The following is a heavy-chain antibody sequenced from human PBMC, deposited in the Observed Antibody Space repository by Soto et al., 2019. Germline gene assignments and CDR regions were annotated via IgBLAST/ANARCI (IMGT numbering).Heavy chain of an antibody. D-gene: IGHD5-12*01. CDR1: GFSLSTSGVG. CDR3: AHSIVATIRSSDNWFDP. J-gene: IGHJ5*02. CDR2: IDCNDDK. V-gene: IGHV2-5*01. Sequence: SGPTLVNPTQTLTLTCTFSGFSLSTSGVGVGWIRQPPGKALEWLALIDCNDDKRYSPSLXISLTITKDTAKKQVVLTMTNLDPMHTATYYCAHSIVATIRSSDNWFDPWGQGTLVTVSS.